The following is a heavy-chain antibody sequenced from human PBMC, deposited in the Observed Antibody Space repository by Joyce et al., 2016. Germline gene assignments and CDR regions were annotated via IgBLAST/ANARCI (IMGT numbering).Heavy chain of an antibody. CDR3: ARARRGIILARGEMGEYLQH. J-gene: IGHJ1*01. Sequence: QVQLQEWGAGLLKPSETLSLTCAVYGGSLGGYYWSWIRQAPGMGLEWIGEVNDRGRTNYNPSLTSRATTSMDTSKNQFSLRLTTVTAADTAVYFCARARRGIILARGEMGEYLQHWGRGTVVIVSS. CDR2: VNDRGRT. CDR1: GGSLGGYY. D-gene: IGHD3-10*01. V-gene: IGHV4-34*01.